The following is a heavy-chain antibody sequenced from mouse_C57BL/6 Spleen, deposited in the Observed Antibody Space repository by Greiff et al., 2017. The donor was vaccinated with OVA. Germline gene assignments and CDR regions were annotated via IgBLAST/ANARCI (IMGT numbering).Heavy chain of an antibody. CDR1: GFNIKDDY. CDR3: TSGNYFDY. V-gene: IGHV14-4*01. D-gene: IGHD4-1*01. CDR2: IDPENGDT. J-gene: IGHJ2*01. Sequence: EVQLQQSGAELVRPGASVKLSCTASGFNIKDDYMHWVKQRPEQGLEWIGWIDPENGDTEYASKFQGKATITADTSSNTAYLHLSSLTSEDTAVYYCTSGNYFDYWGQGTTLTVSS.